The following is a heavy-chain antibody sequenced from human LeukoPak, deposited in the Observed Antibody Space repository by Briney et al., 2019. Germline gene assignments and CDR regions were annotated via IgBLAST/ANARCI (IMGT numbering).Heavy chain of an antibody. V-gene: IGHV4-59*01. Sequence: SETLSLTCTVSGGSISSYYWTWMRQSPGKGLEWIGYIYYSGSTNYNPSLKSRVTISVDTSKNQFSLKLSSVTAADTAVYYCARGTVTSDYWGQGTLVTVSS. CDR3: ARGTVTSDY. D-gene: IGHD4-17*01. J-gene: IGHJ4*02. CDR2: IYYSGST. CDR1: GGSISSYY.